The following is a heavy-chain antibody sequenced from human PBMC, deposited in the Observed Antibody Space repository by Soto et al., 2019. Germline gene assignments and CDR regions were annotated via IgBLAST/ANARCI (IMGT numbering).Heavy chain of an antibody. J-gene: IGHJ4*02. V-gene: IGHV1-46*03. CDR1: GYLFTNYY. CDR3: VRGSAYYGPFDY. CDR2: INPVGGGT. D-gene: IGHD3-22*01. Sequence: GASVKVSCKASGYLFTNYYMHWVRQAPGQGLEWMGIINPVGGGTGYAQKFQGRVSMTRDTSTSTVYMELSSLRSEDTAMYYCVRGSAYYGPFDYWGQGTLVTVSS.